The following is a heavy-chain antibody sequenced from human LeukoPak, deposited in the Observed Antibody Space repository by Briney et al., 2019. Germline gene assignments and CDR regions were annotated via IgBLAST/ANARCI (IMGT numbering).Heavy chain of an antibody. J-gene: IGHJ4*02. Sequence: GASVKVSCKASGGTFSSYAISWVRQAPGQGLEWMGGIIPIFGTANYAQKFQGRVTITTDESTSTAYMELSSLRSEDTAVYYCASPLERYDSSGYSYWGQGTLVTVSS. CDR3: ASPLERYDSSGYSY. CDR1: GGTFSSYA. D-gene: IGHD3-22*01. CDR2: IIPIFGTA. V-gene: IGHV1-69*05.